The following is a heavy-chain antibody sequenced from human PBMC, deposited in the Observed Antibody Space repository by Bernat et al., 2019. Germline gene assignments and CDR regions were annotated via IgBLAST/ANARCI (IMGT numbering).Heavy chain of an antibody. Sequence: EVQLVESGGGVVRPGGSLRLSCAASGFTFSSYAMSWVRQAPGKGLEWVSAISGSGGSTYYADSVKGRFTISRDNSKNTLYLQMNSLRAEDTAVYYCAKAPHGDYDPEYFQHWGQGTLVTVSS. CDR1: GFTFSSYA. J-gene: IGHJ1*01. V-gene: IGHV3-23*04. CDR3: AKAPHGDYDPEYFQH. CDR2: ISGSGGST. D-gene: IGHD4-17*01.